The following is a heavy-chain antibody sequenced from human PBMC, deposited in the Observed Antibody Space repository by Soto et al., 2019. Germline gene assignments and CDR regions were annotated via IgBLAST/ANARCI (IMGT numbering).Heavy chain of an antibody. CDR3: ATGFPQWELLQY. V-gene: IGHV1-24*01. CDR2: FDPEEGNT. D-gene: IGHD1-26*01. J-gene: IGHJ4*02. CDR1: GYTLSELF. Sequence: QVQLVQSGAEVKKPGASVKVSCKASGYTLSELFVHWVRQAPGKGLEWLGGFDPEEGNTIYAQNFRGRVTMTDDTSTDTAHMELSSLRSDDTAVYYCATGFPQWELLQYWGQGTLLTVSS.